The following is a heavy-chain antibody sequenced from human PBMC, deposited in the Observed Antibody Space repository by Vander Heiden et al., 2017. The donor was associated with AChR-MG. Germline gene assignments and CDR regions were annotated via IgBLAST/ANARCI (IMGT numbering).Heavy chain of an antibody. V-gene: IGHV3-33*01. D-gene: IGHD6-6*01. Sequence: QVQLVEPGGGVVQPGRPLRLSCAPSGFTFSNYAMHSVRPAPGTGLEWVAVIWYDGSNKYYADSVKGRFTISRDNSKNTLYLQMNSLRAEDTAVYYCARKLDNYYAMDVWGQGTTVTVSS. CDR2: IWYDGSNK. J-gene: IGHJ6*02. CDR1: GFTFSNYA. CDR3: ARKLDNYYAMDV.